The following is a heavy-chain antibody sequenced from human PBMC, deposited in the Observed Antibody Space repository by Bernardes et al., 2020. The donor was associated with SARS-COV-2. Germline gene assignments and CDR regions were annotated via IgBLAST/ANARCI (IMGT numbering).Heavy chain of an antibody. Sequence: SETLSLTCTVSGGSISSYYWSWIRQPPGKGLEWIGYIYYSGSTNYNPSLKSRVTISVDTSKNQFSLKLSSVTAADTAVYYCATHDSSGFGMDVWGQGTTVTVSS. D-gene: IGHD2-15*01. CDR1: GGSISSYY. J-gene: IGHJ6*02. V-gene: IGHV4-59*08. CDR3: ATHDSSGFGMDV. CDR2: IYYSGST.